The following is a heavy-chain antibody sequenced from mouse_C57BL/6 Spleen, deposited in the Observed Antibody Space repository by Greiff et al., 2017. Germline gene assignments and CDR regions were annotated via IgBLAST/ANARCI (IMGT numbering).Heavy chain of an antibody. CDR1: GFTFSSYA. CDR2: ISDGGSYT. D-gene: IGHD2-4*01. V-gene: IGHV5-4*01. J-gene: IGHJ3*01. CDR3: ARESYDYDWFAY. Sequence: DVQLVESGGGLVKPGGSLKLSCAASGFTFSSYAMSWVRQTPEKRLEWVATISDGGSYTYYPDNVKGRFTISRDNAKNNLYLQMSHLKSEDTAMYYCARESYDYDWFAYWGQGTLVTVSA.